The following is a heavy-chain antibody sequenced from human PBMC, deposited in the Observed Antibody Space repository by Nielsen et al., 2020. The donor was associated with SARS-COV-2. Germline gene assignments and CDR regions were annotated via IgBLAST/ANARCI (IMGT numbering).Heavy chain of an antibody. V-gene: IGHV3-20*01. CDR3: ARFLGLDPFDYYYYGMDV. J-gene: IGHJ6*02. Sequence: GESLKISCAASGFTFDDYGMSWVRQAPGKGLEWVSGINWNGGSTGYADSVKGRFTISRDNAKNSLYLQMNSLRAEDTALYHCARFLGLDPFDYYYYGMDVWGQGTTVTVSS. CDR2: INWNGGST. D-gene: IGHD6-19*01. CDR1: GFTFDDYG.